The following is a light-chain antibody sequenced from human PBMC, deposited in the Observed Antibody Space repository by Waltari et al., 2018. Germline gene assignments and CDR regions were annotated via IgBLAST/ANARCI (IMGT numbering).Light chain of an antibody. CDR2: DVT. CDR1: SSDIGASNY. V-gene: IGLV2-8*01. Sequence: QSALTQPPSASGSPGQSVTISCTGTSSDIGASNYVSWYQQHPGKAPKLMIYDVTTRPSGVPDRFSGSKSGNAASLTVSGLQAEDEAVYYCCSYAGSNQGVFGGGTKLTVL. CDR3: CSYAGSNQGV. J-gene: IGLJ3*02.